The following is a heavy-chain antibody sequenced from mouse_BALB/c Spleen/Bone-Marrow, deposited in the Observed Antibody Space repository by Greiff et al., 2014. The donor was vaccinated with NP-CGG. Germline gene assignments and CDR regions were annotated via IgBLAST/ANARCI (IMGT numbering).Heavy chain of an antibody. CDR2: INPSTGYT. CDR3: ARSGFDY. Sequence: VQLQQSGAELAKPGASVKMSCKASDYTFTSYWMHWVKQRPGQGLEWIGYINPSTGYTAYNQRFKDKATLTADKSPSTAYMQLSSLTSEDSAVYYCARSGFDYWGQGTTFTVSS. D-gene: IGHD4-1*01. CDR1: DYTFTSYW. V-gene: IGHV1-7*01. J-gene: IGHJ2*01.